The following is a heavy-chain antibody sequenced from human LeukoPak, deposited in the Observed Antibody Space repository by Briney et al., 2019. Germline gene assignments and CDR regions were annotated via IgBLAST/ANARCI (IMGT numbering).Heavy chain of an antibody. Sequence: GGSLRLSCAASGFTFSTYSMNWVRQAPGKGLEWVSSISRSSSYMLYADSVKGRFTISRDNAKNSLYLQMNSLRAEDTAVYYCAKPPISYTASTFVDYWGQGTLVTVSS. CDR3: AKPPISYTASTFVDY. CDR2: ISRSSSYM. J-gene: IGHJ4*02. V-gene: IGHV3-21*01. D-gene: IGHD3-16*01. CDR1: GFTFSTYS.